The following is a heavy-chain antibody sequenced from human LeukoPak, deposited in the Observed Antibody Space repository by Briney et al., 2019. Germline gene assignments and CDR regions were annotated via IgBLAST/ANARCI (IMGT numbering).Heavy chain of an antibody. CDR1: GGSISSSSYY. Sequence: PSETLSLTCTVAGGSISSSSYYWGWIRQPPGKGLEWFGSIYYSGSTYYNPSLKSRVTISVDTSKNQSSLKLSSVTAADAAVYYCARHVTAAGWENWFDPWGQGTLDTVSS. CDR3: ARHVTAAGWENWFDP. D-gene: IGHD6-13*01. J-gene: IGHJ5*02. V-gene: IGHV4-39*01. CDR2: IYYSGST.